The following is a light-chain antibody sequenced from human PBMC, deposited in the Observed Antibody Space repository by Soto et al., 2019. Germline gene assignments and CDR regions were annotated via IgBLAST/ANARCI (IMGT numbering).Light chain of an antibody. V-gene: IGLV2-14*01. J-gene: IGLJ2*01. CDR3: SSYTSSSTLVV. Sequence: QSVPTQPASVSGSPGQSITISCTGTSSDVGGYNYVSWYQQHPGKAPQLIIYDVSNRPSGVSNRFSGSKSGNTASLTISGLQAEDEADYYCSSYTSSSTLVVFGGGTKLTVL. CDR1: SSDVGGYNY. CDR2: DVS.